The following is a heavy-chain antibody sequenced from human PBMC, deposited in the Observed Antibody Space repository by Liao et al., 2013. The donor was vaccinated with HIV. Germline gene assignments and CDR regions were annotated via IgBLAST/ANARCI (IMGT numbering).Heavy chain of an antibody. V-gene: IGHV4-39*06. Sequence: RLQLQESGPGLVKPSETLSLNCTVSGGSISATSFHWGWIRQPPGKGLEWIGSIYYSGSTYYNPSLKSRLTISVDTSKNQFSLKLSSVTAADTAVYYCATYYYDSSGYHWGQGTLVTVSS. CDR1: GGSISATSFH. CDR3: ATYYYDSSGYH. J-gene: IGHJ5*02. CDR2: IYYSGST. D-gene: IGHD3-22*01.